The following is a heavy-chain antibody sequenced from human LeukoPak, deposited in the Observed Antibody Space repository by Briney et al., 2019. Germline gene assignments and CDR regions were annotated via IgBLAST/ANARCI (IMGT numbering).Heavy chain of an antibody. CDR1: GFTFSSYA. D-gene: IGHD4-17*01. J-gene: IGHJ4*02. Sequence: PGGSLRLSCAASGFTFSSYAMSWVRQAPGKGLEWVSAISGSGGSTYYADSVKGRFTISRDNSKNTLYLQMNSLRAEDTAVYYCARDLRTVDYGDPRDYFDYWGQGTLVTVSS. CDR3: ARDLRTVDYGDPRDYFDY. V-gene: IGHV3-23*01. CDR2: ISGSGGST.